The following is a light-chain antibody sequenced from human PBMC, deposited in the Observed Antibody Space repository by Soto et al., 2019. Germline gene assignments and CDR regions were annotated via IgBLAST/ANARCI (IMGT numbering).Light chain of an antibody. Sequence: EIVMTQSPATLSVSPGERATLSCRASQSVSSNLAWYQLKPGQAPRLLIYGASTRATGIPARFSGSRSGTEFTLTISSLQSEDFAVYYCQQYNNWPPVYTFGQGTKLEIK. J-gene: IGKJ2*01. V-gene: IGKV3-15*01. CDR2: GAS. CDR1: QSVSSN. CDR3: QQYNNWPPVYT.